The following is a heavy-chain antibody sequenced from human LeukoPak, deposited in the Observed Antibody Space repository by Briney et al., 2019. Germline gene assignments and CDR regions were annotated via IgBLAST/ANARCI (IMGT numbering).Heavy chain of an antibody. Sequence: GRSLRLSCAASGFTFSSYGMHWVRQAPGNGLEWVAVIWYDGSNKYYADSVKGRFTISRDNSKNTLYLQMNSLRAEDTAVYYCTRGGLELPYYMGVWGKGTTVTVSS. J-gene: IGHJ6*03. V-gene: IGHV3-33*01. D-gene: IGHD1-7*01. CDR2: IWYDGSNK. CDR3: TRGGLELPYYMGV. CDR1: GFTFSSYG.